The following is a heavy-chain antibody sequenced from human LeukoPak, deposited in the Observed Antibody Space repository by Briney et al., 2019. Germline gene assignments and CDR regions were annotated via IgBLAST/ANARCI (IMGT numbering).Heavy chain of an antibody. J-gene: IGHJ3*02. Sequence: ARSLRLSCAAAGFTFSSYAMHWVRQAPGKGLEWVAVTWYDGSEKYYADSVKGRFTISRDNSKNTLYLQMNGLRAEDTAVYYCARDFIVATTNDALDIWGQGTMVTVSS. CDR1: GFTFSSYA. CDR2: TWYDGSEK. CDR3: ARDFIVATTNDALDI. V-gene: IGHV3-33*01. D-gene: IGHD5-12*01.